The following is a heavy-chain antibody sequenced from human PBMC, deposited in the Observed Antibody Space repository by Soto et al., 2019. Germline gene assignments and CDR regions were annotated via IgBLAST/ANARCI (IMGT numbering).Heavy chain of an antibody. CDR1: GFTFSSYS. CDR3: AIVIMDV. J-gene: IGHJ6*02. V-gene: IGHV3-48*02. CDR2: ISSSSSTI. Sequence: EVQLVESGGGLVQPGGSLRLSCAASGFTFSSYSMNWVRRAPGKGLEWVSYISSSSSTIYYADSVKGRFTISRDNAKNSLYLQMNSLREEDTGVYCCAIVIMDVWGQGTTVTVSS.